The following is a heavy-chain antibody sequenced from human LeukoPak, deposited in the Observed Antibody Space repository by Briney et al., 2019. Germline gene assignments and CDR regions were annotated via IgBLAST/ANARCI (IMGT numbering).Heavy chain of an antibody. Sequence: ASETLSLTCTVSGGSISSGSYYWSWIRQPAGKGLEWIGRIYTSGSTNYNPSLKSRVTISVDTSKNQFSLKLSSVTAADTAVYYCARAGYTSGWYGGNYYFDYWGQGTLVSVSS. J-gene: IGHJ4*02. CDR3: ARAGYTSGWYGGNYYFDY. CDR1: GGSISSGSYY. D-gene: IGHD6-19*01. CDR2: IYTSGST. V-gene: IGHV4-61*02.